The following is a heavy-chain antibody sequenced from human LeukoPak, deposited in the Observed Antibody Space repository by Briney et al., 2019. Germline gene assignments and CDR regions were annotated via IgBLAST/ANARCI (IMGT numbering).Heavy chain of an antibody. V-gene: IGHV1-8*01. Sequence: ASVKVSCKASGYTFTNYDINWVRQATGQGLEWMGWINPISGYTGYAQNFQGRVTMTGNTSISTAYMEVSGLKSEDAAVYYCAGGNRLYTISRSSLALDIWGQGTMVTVSS. CDR3: AGGNRLYTISRSSLALDI. CDR1: GYTFTNYD. J-gene: IGHJ3*02. D-gene: IGHD6-13*01. CDR2: INPISGYT.